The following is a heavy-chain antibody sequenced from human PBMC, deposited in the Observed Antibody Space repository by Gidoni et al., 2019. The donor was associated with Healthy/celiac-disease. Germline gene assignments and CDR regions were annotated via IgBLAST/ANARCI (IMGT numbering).Heavy chain of an antibody. J-gene: IGHJ6*02. CDR2: FYYSGST. Sequence: QVQLQESGPGLVKPSETLSLTCTVSGGPISSYYWSWIRQPPRKGLEWIGYFYYSGSTNYNPSLKCRGTISVDTSKNQFSLKLSSVTAADAAVDYCARDRTEGYYYYYYGMDVWGQGTTVTVSS. CDR1: GGPISSYY. CDR3: ARDRTEGYYYYYYGMDV. V-gene: IGHV4-59*01.